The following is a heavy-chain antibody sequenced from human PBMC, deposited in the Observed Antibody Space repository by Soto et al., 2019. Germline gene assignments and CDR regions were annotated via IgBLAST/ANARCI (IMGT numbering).Heavy chain of an antibody. J-gene: IGHJ4*02. D-gene: IGHD2-21*02. V-gene: IGHV3-30-3*01. Sequence: GGSLSLSCAASGFTFSSYAMHWVRQAPGKGLEWVAVISYDGSNKYYADSVKGRFTISRDNSKNTLYLQMNSLRAEDTAVYYCARATGGWLLVDYWGQGTLVTVSS. CDR2: ISYDGSNK. CDR3: ARATGGWLLVDY. CDR1: GFTFSSYA.